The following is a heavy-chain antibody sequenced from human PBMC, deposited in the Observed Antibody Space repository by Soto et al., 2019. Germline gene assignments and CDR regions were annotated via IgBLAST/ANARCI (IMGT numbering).Heavy chain of an antibody. CDR3: ARTPLNYYDSSGYFDY. CDR2: IFSNDEK. V-gene: IGHV2-26*01. D-gene: IGHD3-22*01. Sequence: QVTLKESGPVLVKPTETLTLTCTVSGFSLSNARMGVSWIRQPPGKAREWLAHIFSNDEKSYSTALKSRLTISKDTSKSQVVLTMTNMDPVDTATYYCARTPLNYYDSSGYFDYWGQGTLVTVSS. J-gene: IGHJ4*02. CDR1: GFSLSNARMG.